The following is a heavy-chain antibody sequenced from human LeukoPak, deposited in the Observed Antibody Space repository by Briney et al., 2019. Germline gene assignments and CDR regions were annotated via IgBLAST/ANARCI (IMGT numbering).Heavy chain of an antibody. CDR2: IDPSGGST. J-gene: IGHJ4*02. V-gene: IGHV1-46*01. CDR3: ASSLWGELSLGDY. Sequence: ASVKVSCKASGYTFTSYYMHWVRQAPGQGLEWMGIIDPSGGSTSYAQKFQGRVTMTRDTSTSTVYMELSSLRSEDTAVYYCASSLWGELSLGDYWGQGTLVTVSS. CDR1: GYTFTSYY. D-gene: IGHD3-16*02.